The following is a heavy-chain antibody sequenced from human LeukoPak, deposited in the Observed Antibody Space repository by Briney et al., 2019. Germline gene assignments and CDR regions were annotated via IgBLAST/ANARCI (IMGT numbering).Heavy chain of an antibody. D-gene: IGHD5-12*01. CDR3: AKGAHDYIEIAYFDY. CDR2: LIGSSGAT. Sequence: GGSLRLSCAASGFTFSNYATNWVRQAPGKGLEWVAVLIGSSGATDYADSVKGRFTISRDNSKNTLFLQMNSLRAVDTAIYYCAKGAHDYIEIAYFDYWGQGALVTVSS. CDR1: GFTFSNYA. J-gene: IGHJ4*02. V-gene: IGHV3-23*01.